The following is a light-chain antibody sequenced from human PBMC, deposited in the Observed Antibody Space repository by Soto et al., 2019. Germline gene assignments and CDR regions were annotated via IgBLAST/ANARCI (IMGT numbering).Light chain of an antibody. CDR1: QSVSNW. Sequence: DIQMTQSPSTLSASVGDRFTITCRSSQSVSNWLAWYQQKPGKAPKLLIYKASTLKSGVPSRFSGSGSGTEFTLTISSLQPDDFATYYCQHYNSYSEAFGQGTRLEIK. CDR3: QHYNSYSEA. V-gene: IGKV1-5*03. CDR2: KAS. J-gene: IGKJ5*01.